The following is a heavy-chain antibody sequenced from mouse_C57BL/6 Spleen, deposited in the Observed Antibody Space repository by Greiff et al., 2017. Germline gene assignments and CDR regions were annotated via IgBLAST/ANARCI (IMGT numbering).Heavy chain of an antibody. Sequence: QVQLQQPGAELVKPGASVKLSCKASGYTFTSYWMHWVKQRPGQGLEWIGMIHPNSGSTNYNEKFQSKATLTVDKSSSTAYMQLSHLTSDDSAGYDGARWDYSYYFDYWGQGTTLTVSS. V-gene: IGHV1-64*01. D-gene: IGHD1-1*01. CDR3: ARWDYSYYFDY. CDR1: GYTFTSYW. CDR2: IHPNSGST. J-gene: IGHJ2*01.